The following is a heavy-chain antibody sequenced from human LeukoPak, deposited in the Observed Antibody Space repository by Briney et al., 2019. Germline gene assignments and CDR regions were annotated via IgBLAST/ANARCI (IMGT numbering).Heavy chain of an antibody. D-gene: IGHD4-17*01. Sequence: GRSLRLSCAASGFTFSSYAMHWVRQAPGKGLEWVAVISYDGSNKYYADSVKGRFTISRDNSKNTLYLQMNSLRAEDTAVYYCARSHDYGDYPDYWGQGTLATVSS. J-gene: IGHJ4*02. CDR1: GFTFSSYA. CDR2: ISYDGSNK. CDR3: ARSHDYGDYPDY. V-gene: IGHV3-30*04.